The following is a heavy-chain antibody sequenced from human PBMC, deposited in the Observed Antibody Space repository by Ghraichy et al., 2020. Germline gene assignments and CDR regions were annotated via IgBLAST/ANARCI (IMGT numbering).Heavy chain of an antibody. CDR3: GRDGNWGLDY. J-gene: IGHJ4*02. Sequence: GESLNISCKASGYTFTTYGISWVRQAPGQGLEWMGRISGYNGDTTYAQKFQGRVTMTTDTSTSTAYMELRSLRSDDTAMFYCGRDGNWGLDYWGQGTLVTVSS. CDR1: GYTFTTYG. CDR2: ISGYNGDT. V-gene: IGHV1-18*01. D-gene: IGHD7-27*01.